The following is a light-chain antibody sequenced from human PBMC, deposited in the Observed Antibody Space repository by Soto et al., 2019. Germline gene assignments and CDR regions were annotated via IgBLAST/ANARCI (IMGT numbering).Light chain of an antibody. Sequence: DIQMTQSPSSVSASVGGRVTITCRASQDISSWLAWYQQKPGKAPQLLIYAASRLQSGVPSRFSGSGSGTDFILTISSLLPEDFATYYCQQADSFPWTFGQGTKV. V-gene: IGKV1-12*01. J-gene: IGKJ1*01. CDR2: AAS. CDR3: QQADSFPWT. CDR1: QDISSW.